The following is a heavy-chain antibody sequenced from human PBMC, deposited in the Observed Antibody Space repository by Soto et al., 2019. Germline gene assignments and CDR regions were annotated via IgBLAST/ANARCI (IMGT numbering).Heavy chain of an antibody. D-gene: IGHD1-7*01. Sequence: EVQLVESGGGLVKPGESLRLSCAASGFTFTSAWMNWARQAPGKGLEWVGRIKSGGPTDYAAPVKGRFTISRDDSKHTLYLQMNSLKTEDTAVYYCTTDIPGTTPCFDYWGQGILVSVSS. CDR2: IKSGGPT. CDR1: GFTFTSAW. V-gene: IGHV3-15*01. CDR3: TTDIPGTTPCFDY. J-gene: IGHJ4*02.